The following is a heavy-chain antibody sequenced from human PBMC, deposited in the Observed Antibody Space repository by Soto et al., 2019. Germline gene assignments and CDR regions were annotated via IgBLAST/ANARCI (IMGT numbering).Heavy chain of an antibody. V-gene: IGHV3-48*02. CDR1: GFTFSSYS. CDR2: ISSSSSTI. CDR3: ARDPPGPSSSIYFDY. Sequence: GGSLRLSCAASGFTFSSYSMNWVRQAPGKGLEWVSYISSSSSTIYYADSVKGRFTISRDNAKNSLYLQMNSLRDEDTAVDYWARDPPGPSSSIYFDYWGQGTLVTVSS. J-gene: IGHJ4*02. D-gene: IGHD6-6*01.